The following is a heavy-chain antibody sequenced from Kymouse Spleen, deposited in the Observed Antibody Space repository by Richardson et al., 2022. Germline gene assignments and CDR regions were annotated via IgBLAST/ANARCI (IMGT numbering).Heavy chain of an antibody. CDR3: ARQLGYYYYYGMDV. V-gene: IGHV4-61*01. CDR2: IYYSGST. J-gene: IGHJ6*02. Sequence: QVQLQESGPGLVKPSETLSLTCTVSGGSVSSGSYYWSWIRQPPGKGLEWIGYIYYSGSTNYNPSLKSRVTISVDTSKNQFSLKLSSVTAADTAVYYCARQLGYYYYYGMDVWGQGTTVTVSS. CDR1: GGSVSSGSYY. D-gene: IGHD7-27*02.